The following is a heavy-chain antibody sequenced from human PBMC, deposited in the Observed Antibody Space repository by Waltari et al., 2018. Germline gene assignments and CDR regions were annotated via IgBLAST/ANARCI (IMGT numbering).Heavy chain of an antibody. J-gene: IGHJ6*02. CDR2: IIPIFGTA. V-gene: IGHV1-69*05. Sequence: QVQLVQSGAEVKKPGSSVKVSCKASGGTFSSYAISWVRQAPGQGLEWMGGIIPIFGTANYAQKLQGRVTMTTDTSTSTAYMELRSLRSDDTAVYYCARGKTTVTLSDGMDVWGQGTTVTVSS. CDR3: ARGKTTVTLSDGMDV. CDR1: GGTFSSYA. D-gene: IGHD4-17*01.